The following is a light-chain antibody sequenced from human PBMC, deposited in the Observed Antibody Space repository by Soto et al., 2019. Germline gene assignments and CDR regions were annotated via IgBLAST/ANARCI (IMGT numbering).Light chain of an antibody. Sequence: DIQTTQSPSSLSASVGDRVTITCRASQSISSYLNWYQQKPGKAPKLLIYAASSLQSGVPSRFSGSGSGTDFTLTISSLQPEDFATYYCQQSYSTRLTFGGGTKVDIK. CDR2: AAS. J-gene: IGKJ4*01. V-gene: IGKV1-39*01. CDR1: QSISSY. CDR3: QQSYSTRLT.